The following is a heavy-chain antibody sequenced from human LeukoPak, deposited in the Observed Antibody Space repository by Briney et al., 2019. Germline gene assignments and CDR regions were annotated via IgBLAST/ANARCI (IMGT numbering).Heavy chain of an antibody. CDR3: ARGYYDFWSGYYSNYYYMDV. CDR2: IIPIFGTA. Sequence: SVKVSCKASGGTFSSYAISWVRQAPGQGLECMGGIIPIFGTANYAQKFQGRVTITTDESTSTAYMELSSLRSEDTAVYYCARGYYDFWSGYYSNYYYMDVWGKGTTVTVSS. J-gene: IGHJ6*03. CDR1: GGTFSSYA. V-gene: IGHV1-69*05. D-gene: IGHD3-3*01.